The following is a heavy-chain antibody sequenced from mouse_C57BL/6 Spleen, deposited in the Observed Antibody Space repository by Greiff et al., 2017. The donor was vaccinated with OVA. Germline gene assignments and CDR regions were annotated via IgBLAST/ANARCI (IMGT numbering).Heavy chain of an antibody. V-gene: IGHV3-6*01. CDR3: AREDGY. CDR1: GYSITSGYY. CDR2: ISYDGSN. D-gene: IGHD2-3*01. J-gene: IGHJ2*01. Sequence: EVQLVESGPGLVKPSQSLSLTCSVTGYSITSGYYWNWIRQFPGNKLEWMGYISYDGSNNYNPSLKNRISITRDTSKNQFFLKLNSVTTEDTATYYCAREDGYWGQGTTLTVSS.